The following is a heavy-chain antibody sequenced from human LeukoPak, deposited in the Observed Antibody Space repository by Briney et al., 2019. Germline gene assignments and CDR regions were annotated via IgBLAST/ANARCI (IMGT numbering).Heavy chain of an antibody. CDR2: IIPIFGTT. CDR3: ARDNDSRDPPHFDH. CDR1: GYTFTSYG. D-gene: IGHD3-16*01. J-gene: IGHJ4*02. V-gene: IGHV1-69*06. Sequence: GASVKVSCKASGYTFTSYGISWVRQAPGQGLEWMGGIIPIFGTTNYARKFRGRVTLTADKSTTAAYMELSSLRSEDTAVYYCARDNDSRDPPHFDHWGQGTLVTVPS.